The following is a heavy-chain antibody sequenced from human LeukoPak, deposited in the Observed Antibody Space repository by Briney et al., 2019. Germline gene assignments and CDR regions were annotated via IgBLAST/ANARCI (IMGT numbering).Heavy chain of an antibody. Sequence: ASETLSLTCTVSGGSISSGAYHWGWIRQPPEKGLAWIGSIFYSGNTYYNPSLKSSVTISIATSKNQFSLTLGPVAAADTALYYCARPLHGGALSAAFDPWGQGTLVTVAS. D-gene: IGHD2/OR15-2a*01. J-gene: IGHJ5*01. CDR2: IFYSGNT. CDR1: GGSISSGAYH. CDR3: ARPLHGGALSAAFDP. V-gene: IGHV4-39*01.